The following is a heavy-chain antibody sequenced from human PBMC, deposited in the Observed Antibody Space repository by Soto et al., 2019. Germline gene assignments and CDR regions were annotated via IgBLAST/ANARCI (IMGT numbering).Heavy chain of an antibody. J-gene: IGHJ6*02. CDR3: AREGSPYYYYYGMDV. CDR2: IIPIFGTA. Sequence: SVKVSCKASGGTFSSYAISWVRQAPGQGLEWMGGIIPIFGTANYAQEFQGRVTITADESTSTAYMELSSLRSEDTAVYYCAREGSPYYYYYGMDVWGQGTTVTVSS. V-gene: IGHV1-69*13. CDR1: GGTFSSYA.